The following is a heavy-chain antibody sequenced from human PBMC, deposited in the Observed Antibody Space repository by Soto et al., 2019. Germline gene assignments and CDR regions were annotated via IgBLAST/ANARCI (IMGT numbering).Heavy chain of an antibody. Sequence: PSETLSLTCTVSGTSISSYYWSWIRQPPGKGLEWIANIHYSGTTNYNPSLASRVTLSVDTSKDQFSLKMTSVTAADRAMYFCARYNSYAIDYWGRGTLVTVSS. CDR1: GTSISSYY. V-gene: IGHV4-59*01. CDR3: ARYNSYAIDY. J-gene: IGHJ4*02. CDR2: IHYSGTT. D-gene: IGHD2-8*01.